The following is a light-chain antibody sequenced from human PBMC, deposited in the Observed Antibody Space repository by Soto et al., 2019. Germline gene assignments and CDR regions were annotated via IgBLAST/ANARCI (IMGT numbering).Light chain of an antibody. J-gene: IGKJ5*01. CDR2: KAA. Sequence: DIQMTQSPSTLSASVGDTVTVTCRASQSISSWLAWYQQKPGKAPKLLIYKAASLESGVPLRFSGSGSGTEFTLTTSSLQPEDFATYYCQHADSFPLITFGQGTRLEIK. CDR1: QSISSW. CDR3: QHADSFPLIT. V-gene: IGKV1-5*03.